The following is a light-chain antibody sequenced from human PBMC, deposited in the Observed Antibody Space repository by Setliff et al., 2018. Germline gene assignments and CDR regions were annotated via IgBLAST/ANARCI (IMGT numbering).Light chain of an antibody. CDR1: SSDVGVYNS. V-gene: IGLV2-14*01. CDR3: SSHTTSSTWV. Sequence: QSALTQPASVSGSPGQSITISCTGTSSDVGVYNSVSWYQQHPGKAPKLMIYEVGNRPSGISSRFSGSKSGNTASLTISGLQAEDEADYYCSSHTTSSTWVFGGGTKVTVL. CDR2: EVG. J-gene: IGLJ3*02.